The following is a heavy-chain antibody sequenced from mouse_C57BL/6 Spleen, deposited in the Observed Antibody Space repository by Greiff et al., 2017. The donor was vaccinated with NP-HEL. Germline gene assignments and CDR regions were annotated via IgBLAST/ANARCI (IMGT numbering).Heavy chain of an antibody. D-gene: IGHD1-1*01. CDR1: GYTFTSYW. V-gene: IGHV1-55*01. Sequence: VQLQQPGAELVKPGASVKMSCKASGYTFTSYWITWVKQRPGQGLEWIGDIYPGSGSTNYNEKFKSKATLTVDTSSSTAYMQLSSLTSEDSAVYYCAYYYGSRYYFDYWGQGTTLTVSS. CDR3: AYYYGSRYYFDY. J-gene: IGHJ2*01. CDR2: IYPGSGST.